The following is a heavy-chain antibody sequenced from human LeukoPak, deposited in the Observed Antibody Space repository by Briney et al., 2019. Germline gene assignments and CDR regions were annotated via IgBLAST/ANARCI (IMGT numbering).Heavy chain of an antibody. CDR1: GFTFSSYW. D-gene: IGHD3-16*01. CDR2: INEDGSGK. CDR3: ARGRAYSIY. V-gene: IGHV3-7*04. J-gene: IGHJ4*02. Sequence: GESLRLSCAASGFTFSSYWMTWVRKAPGKGLEWVANINEDGSGKYYVDSVKGRFTISRDNAQNSLYLHMNSLRVEDTAVYYCARGRAYSIYWGQGTLVTVSS.